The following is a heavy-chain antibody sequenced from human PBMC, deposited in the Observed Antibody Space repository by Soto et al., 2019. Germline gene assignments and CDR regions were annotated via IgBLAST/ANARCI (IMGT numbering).Heavy chain of an antibody. D-gene: IGHD5-12*01. J-gene: IGHJ4*02. Sequence: QVRLGQSGPEVKKPEASVKVSCKASGYTFSSSAISWVRQAPGQGPEWMGWISSSGVTNYAQNFQGRVTLTVDSSTTTAYMGVRSLSSADTTIYYCARDHGGYGTFDYWGQGTLVTVSS. CDR3: ARDHGGYGTFDY. CDR1: GYTFSSSA. CDR2: ISSSGVT. V-gene: IGHV1-18*04.